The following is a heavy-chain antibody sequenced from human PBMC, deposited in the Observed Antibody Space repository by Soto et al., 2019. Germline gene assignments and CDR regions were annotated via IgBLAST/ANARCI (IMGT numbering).Heavy chain of an antibody. D-gene: IGHD3-22*01. Sequence: GGSLRLSCAASGFTVSSNCMSWVRQAPGKGLEWVSVIYSGGSTYYADSVKGRFTISRDNSKNTLYLQMNSLRAEDTAVYYCARRGYYDSSAQAFDYWGPGTLATVPS. CDR2: IYSGGST. V-gene: IGHV3-53*01. CDR3: ARRGYYDSSAQAFDY. J-gene: IGHJ4*02. CDR1: GFTVSSNC.